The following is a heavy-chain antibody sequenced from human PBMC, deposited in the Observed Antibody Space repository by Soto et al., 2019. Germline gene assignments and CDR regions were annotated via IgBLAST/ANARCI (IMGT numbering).Heavy chain of an antibody. CDR3: AKDIWLVGATNFDY. CDR1: GFNFSSYA. V-gene: IGHV3-23*01. J-gene: IGHJ4*02. Sequence: GGSLSLSCAASGFNFSSYAMSWVRQAPGKGLEWVSAISGSGGSTYYADSVKGRFTISRDNSKNTLYLQMNSLRAEDTAVYYCAKDIWLVGATNFDYWGQGTLVTVSS. CDR2: ISGSGGST. D-gene: IGHD1-26*01.